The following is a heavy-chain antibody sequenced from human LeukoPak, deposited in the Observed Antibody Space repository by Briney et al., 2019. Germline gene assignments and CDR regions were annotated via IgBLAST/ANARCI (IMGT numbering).Heavy chain of an antibody. Sequence: GGSLRLSCAASEFTFSSYAMHWVRQAPGKGLEWVAVTSYDGSNKYYADSVKGRFTISRDNSKNTLYLQMNSLRAEDTAVYYCARDRVGATDYFDYWGQGTLVTVSS. V-gene: IGHV3-30-3*01. D-gene: IGHD1-26*01. J-gene: IGHJ4*02. CDR1: EFTFSSYA. CDR2: TSYDGSNK. CDR3: ARDRVGATDYFDY.